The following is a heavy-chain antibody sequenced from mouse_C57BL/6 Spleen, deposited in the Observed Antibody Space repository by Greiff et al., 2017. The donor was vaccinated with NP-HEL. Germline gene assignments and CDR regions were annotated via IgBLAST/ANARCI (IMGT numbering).Heavy chain of an antibody. J-gene: IGHJ3*01. CDR3: TRRMLEGPSWFAY. Sequence: VQLQQSGAELVRPGASVTLSCKASGYTFTDYEMHWVKQTPVHGLEWIGAIDPETGGTAYNQKFKGKAILTADKSSSTAYMELRSLTSEDSAVYYCTRRMLEGPSWFAYWGQGTLVTVSA. CDR2: IDPETGGT. V-gene: IGHV1-15*01. CDR1: GYTFTDYE.